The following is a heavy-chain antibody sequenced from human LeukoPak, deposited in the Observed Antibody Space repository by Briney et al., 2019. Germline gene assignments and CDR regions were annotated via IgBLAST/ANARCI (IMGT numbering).Heavy chain of an antibody. V-gene: IGHV4-30-2*01. CDR3: ARDEAPVIG. J-gene: IGHJ4*02. CDR2: IYHSGST. Sequence: SETLSLTCTVSGGSISSGGYSWSWIRQPPGKGLEWIGYIYHSGSTYYNPSLKSRVTISVDRSKNQFSLKLSSVTAADTAVYYCARDEAPVIGWGQGTLVTVSS. D-gene: IGHD2-21*01. CDR1: GGSISSGGYS.